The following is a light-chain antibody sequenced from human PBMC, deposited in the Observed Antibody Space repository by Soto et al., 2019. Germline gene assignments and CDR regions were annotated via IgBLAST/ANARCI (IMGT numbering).Light chain of an antibody. V-gene: IGKV1-5*01. Sequence: DIQMTQSPSTLPASVGDRVTITCRASQPIRTWLAWYQEKSGKAPKLLIYDASSLEGGVPSRFSGSGSGTEFTLTISSLQPDDFATYYCHQYNYYRPTFGQGTKVDI. CDR2: DAS. J-gene: IGKJ1*01. CDR3: HQYNYYRPT. CDR1: QPIRTW.